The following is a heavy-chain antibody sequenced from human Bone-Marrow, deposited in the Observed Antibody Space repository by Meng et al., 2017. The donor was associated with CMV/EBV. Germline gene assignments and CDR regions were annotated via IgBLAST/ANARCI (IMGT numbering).Heavy chain of an antibody. CDR3: ARDLSYYDFWSGYYTPHYYYYGMDV. Sequence: GGSLRLSCAASGFTFSSYWMSWVRQAPGKGLEWVANIKQDGSEKYYVDSVKGRFTISRDNAKNSLYLQMNSLRAEDTAVYYCARDLSYYDFWSGYYTPHYYYYGMDVWGQGTTVNVSS. CDR2: IKQDGSEK. CDR1: GFTFSSYW. V-gene: IGHV3-7*01. J-gene: IGHJ6*02. D-gene: IGHD3-3*01.